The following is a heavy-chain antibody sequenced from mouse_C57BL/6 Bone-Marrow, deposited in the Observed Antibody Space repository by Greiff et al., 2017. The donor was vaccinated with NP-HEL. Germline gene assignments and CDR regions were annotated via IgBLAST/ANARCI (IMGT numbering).Heavy chain of an antibody. D-gene: IGHD2-4*01. CDR3: AMSIYYDYADDPFYAMDY. J-gene: IGHJ4*01. V-gene: IGHV7-3*01. Sequence: VQLKESGGGLVQPGGSLSLSCAASGFTFTNYYMSWVRQPPGKALEWLGFIRNKANGYTTEYSASVKGRFTISRDNSQSILYLQMNALRAESSATYYCAMSIYYDYADDPFYAMDYWGQGTSVTVSS. CDR2: IRNKANGYTT. CDR1: GFTFTNYY.